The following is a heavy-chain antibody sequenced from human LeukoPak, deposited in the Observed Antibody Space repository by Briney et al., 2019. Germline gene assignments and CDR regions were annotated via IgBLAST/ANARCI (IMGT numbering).Heavy chain of an antibody. Sequence: SETLSLTCTASGGSISSYYWSWIRQPPGKGLEWIGYIYYSGSTNYNPSLKSRVTISVDTSKNQFSLKLSSVTAADTAVYYCARCCSGGSCYVDAFDIWGQGTMVTVSS. V-gene: IGHV4-59*01. CDR1: GGSISSYY. CDR2: IYYSGST. D-gene: IGHD2-15*01. J-gene: IGHJ3*02. CDR3: ARCCSGGSCYVDAFDI.